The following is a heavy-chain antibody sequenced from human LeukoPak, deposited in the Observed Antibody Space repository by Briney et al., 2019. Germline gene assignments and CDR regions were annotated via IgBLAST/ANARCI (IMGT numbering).Heavy chain of an antibody. CDR3: TRRSGYSYGDAFDI. J-gene: IGHJ3*02. D-gene: IGHD5-18*01. Sequence: PGGSLILSCTASGFTFGDYAMSWVRQAPGKGLEWVGFIRSKAYGGTTEDAASVKGRFTIPRDDSKSIAYLQMNSLKTEDTAVYYCTRRSGYSYGDAFDIWGQGTMVTVSS. CDR1: GFTFGDYA. V-gene: IGHV3-49*04. CDR2: IRSKAYGGTT.